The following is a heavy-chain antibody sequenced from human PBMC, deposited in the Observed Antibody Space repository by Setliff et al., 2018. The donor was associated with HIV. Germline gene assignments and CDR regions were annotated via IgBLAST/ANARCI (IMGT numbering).Heavy chain of an antibody. V-gene: IGHV4-39*01. CDR3: ARQQTALFVGY. Sequence: SETLSLTCTVSGGSISSSNNYWGWIRQPPGKGLEWIGSIYYSGSTHYNPSLKSRVTMSVDTSKNQFSLKLTSVTAADMALYYCARQQTALFVGYWGQGTLVTVSS. CDR2: IYYSGST. J-gene: IGHJ4*02. CDR1: GGSISSSNNY. D-gene: IGHD2-21*02.